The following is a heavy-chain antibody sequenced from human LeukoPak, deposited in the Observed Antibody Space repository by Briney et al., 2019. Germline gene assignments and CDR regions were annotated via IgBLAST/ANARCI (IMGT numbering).Heavy chain of an antibody. V-gene: IGHV4-34*01. Sequence: PSETLSLTCTVSGYSISTGYYWSWIRQPPGKGLEWIGEINHSGSTNYNPSLKSRVTISVDTSKNQFSLKLRSVTAADTAVYYCARKEGGQLVNTRRWFDPWGQGTLVTVSS. CDR2: INHSGST. CDR3: ARKEGGQLVNTRRWFDP. CDR1: GYSISTGYY. J-gene: IGHJ5*02. D-gene: IGHD6-13*01.